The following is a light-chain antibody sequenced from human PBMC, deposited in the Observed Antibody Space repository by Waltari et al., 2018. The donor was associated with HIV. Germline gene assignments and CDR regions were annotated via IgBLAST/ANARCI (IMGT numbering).Light chain of an antibody. Sequence: QSVLTQPPSVSGAPGQRVTISCTGSTSNIGADYDVHWYQQIPGTAPKLLISGNKNRPSGVPDRFSASKSGTSASLNITGLQAEDEADYFCQSYDITLSASVVFGGGTKLTVL. J-gene: IGLJ2*01. V-gene: IGLV1-40*01. CDR2: GNK. CDR1: TSNIGADYD. CDR3: QSYDITLSASVV.